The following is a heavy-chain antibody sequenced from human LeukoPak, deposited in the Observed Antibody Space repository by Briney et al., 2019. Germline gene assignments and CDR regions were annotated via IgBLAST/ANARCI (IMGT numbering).Heavy chain of an antibody. V-gene: IGHV1-69-2*01. J-gene: IGHJ4*02. CDR1: GYTFSDYY. CDR3: ATDPGRLLGFFNY. Sequence: ASVKISCKASGYTFSDYYIHWVQQAPGKGLEWMGRVDPEDGGTLYADKFQGRVTLTADTSTETAYMELSSLRSDDTAVYYCATDPGRLLGFFNYWGQGTLVTVSS. CDR2: VDPEDGGT.